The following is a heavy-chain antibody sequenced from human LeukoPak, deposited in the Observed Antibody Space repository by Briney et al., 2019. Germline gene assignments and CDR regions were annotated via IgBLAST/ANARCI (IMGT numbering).Heavy chain of an antibody. V-gene: IGHV3-66*01. Sequence: GGSLRLSCAASGFTVRSSYMSWVRQAPGKGLEWVSIIYAGGSAYYADSVKGRVTISRDNSKNTLYLQMNSLRVEDTAVYYCATGRWLRLFDYWGQGTLVTVSS. CDR2: IYAGGSA. J-gene: IGHJ4*02. CDR1: GFTVRSSY. CDR3: ATGRWLRLFDY. D-gene: IGHD5-24*01.